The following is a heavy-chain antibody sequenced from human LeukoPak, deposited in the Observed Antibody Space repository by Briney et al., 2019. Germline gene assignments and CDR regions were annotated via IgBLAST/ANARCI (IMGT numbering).Heavy chain of an antibody. Sequence: ASVKVSCKASGYTFTGYYMHWVRQAPGQGLEWMGWISAYNGNTNYAQKLQGRVTMTTDTSTSTAYMELRSLRSDDTAVYYCARDVRNYYGSGSYGYYYGMDVWGQGTTVTVSS. CDR3: ARDVRNYYGSGSYGYYYGMDV. J-gene: IGHJ6*02. V-gene: IGHV1-18*04. D-gene: IGHD3-10*01. CDR1: GYTFTGYY. CDR2: ISAYNGNT.